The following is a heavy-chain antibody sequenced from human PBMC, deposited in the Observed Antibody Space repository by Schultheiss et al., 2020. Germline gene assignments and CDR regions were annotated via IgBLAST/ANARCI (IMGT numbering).Heavy chain of an antibody. Sequence: GESLKISCSASGFTFSSYAMHWVRQAPGKGLEYVSAISSNGGSTYYADSVKGRFTISRDNAKNSLYLQMNSLRAEDTAVYYCAREMWTYCGGDCSAAADYWGQGTLVTVSS. J-gene: IGHJ4*02. CDR3: AREMWTYCGGDCSAAADY. CDR2: ISSNGGST. V-gene: IGHV3-64*04. D-gene: IGHD2-21*02. CDR1: GFTFSSYA.